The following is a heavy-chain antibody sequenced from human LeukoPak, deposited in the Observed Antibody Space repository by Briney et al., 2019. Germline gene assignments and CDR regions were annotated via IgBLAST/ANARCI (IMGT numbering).Heavy chain of an antibody. D-gene: IGHD4-23*01. CDR1: GFTFSSHL. J-gene: IGHJ4*02. CDR3: ARGRPHGNDY. V-gene: IGHV3-74*01. Sequence: GGSLRLSCAASGFTFSSHLMHWVRQAPGKGLVWVSRISSDGTYTNYADSVRGRFTISRDNAKNTLYLQMNSLRVEDTAVYYCARGRPHGNDYWGQGTLVTVSS. CDR2: ISSDGTYT.